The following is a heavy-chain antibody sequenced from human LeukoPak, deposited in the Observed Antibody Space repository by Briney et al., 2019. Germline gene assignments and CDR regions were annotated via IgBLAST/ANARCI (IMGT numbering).Heavy chain of an antibody. CDR2: ISSSSTYT. CDR1: GFTFSSYP. Sequence: PGGSLRLSCAASGFTFSSYPMNWVRQAPWKGLEWVSSISSSSTYTFYADSVKGRLTISRDNAKNSLYLQMNSLRAEDTAVYYCAREAAFDMWGQGTMVTVSS. J-gene: IGHJ3*02. V-gene: IGHV3-21*06. CDR3: AREAAFDM.